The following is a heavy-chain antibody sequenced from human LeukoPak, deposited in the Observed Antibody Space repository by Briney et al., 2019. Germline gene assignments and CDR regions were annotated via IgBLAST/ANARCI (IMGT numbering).Heavy chain of an antibody. Sequence: SETVSLTCSVSGDSISTYHWNWIRKPPGKGLEWIGYMQSTGNSKYNPSLRSRVTMFVDTSKNQVALILSSVTAADTAVYYCARDKRHSYGRYFDHWGRGARVIVSS. D-gene: IGHD5-18*01. CDR1: GDSISTYH. CDR3: ARDKRHSYGRYFDH. J-gene: IGHJ4*02. V-gene: IGHV4-59*01. CDR2: MQSTGNS.